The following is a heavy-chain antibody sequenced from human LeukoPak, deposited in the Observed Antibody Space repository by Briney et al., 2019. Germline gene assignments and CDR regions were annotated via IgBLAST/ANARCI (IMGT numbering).Heavy chain of an antibody. J-gene: IGHJ6*02. Sequence: GRSLRLSCAASGFXFSSYGIHWVRQAPGKGLEWVAVIWYDGSNKYYADSVKGRFTISRDNSKNTLYLQMNSLRAEDTAVYYCARDRYSYGYYYYYGMDVWGQGTTVTVSS. CDR1: GFXFSSYG. CDR2: IWYDGSNK. D-gene: IGHD5-18*01. V-gene: IGHV3-33*01. CDR3: ARDRYSYGYYYYYGMDV.